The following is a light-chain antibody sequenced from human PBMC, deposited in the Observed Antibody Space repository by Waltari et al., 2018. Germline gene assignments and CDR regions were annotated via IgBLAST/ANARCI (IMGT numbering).Light chain of an antibody. CDR3: LQDYDYPRT. V-gene: IGKV1-6*01. CDR2: TAS. CDR1: QGIRND. Sequence: AIQMTQSPSSLSASVGDRVMITCRASQGIRNDLGWYQQKPGKAPNLLIYTASTLQSGVPSRFSGSGSGTDFSLTISSLQPEDFATYYCLQDYDYPRTFGQGTKVEIK. J-gene: IGKJ1*01.